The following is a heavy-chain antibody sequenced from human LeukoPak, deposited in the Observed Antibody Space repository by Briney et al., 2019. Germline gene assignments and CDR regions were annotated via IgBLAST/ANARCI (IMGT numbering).Heavy chain of an antibody. CDR1: GYTFSGYY. J-gene: IGHJ4*02. D-gene: IGHD3-10*01. Sequence: ASVKVSCKASGYTFSGYYMHWVRQAPGQGLEWMGWINPNSGDTNYAQKFQDRVTMTRDTSISTGYMELSRLRSDDTAVYYCARAGGTMVRGVYAFDYWGQGTLATVSS. CDR3: ARAGGTMVRGVYAFDY. CDR2: INPNSGDT. V-gene: IGHV1-2*02.